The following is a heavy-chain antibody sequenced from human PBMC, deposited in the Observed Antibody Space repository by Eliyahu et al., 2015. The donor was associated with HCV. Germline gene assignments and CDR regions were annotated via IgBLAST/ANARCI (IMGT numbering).Heavy chain of an antibody. Sequence: EVQLLESGGTLVQPGGSLRLSCAASGFTFSSCTMTWVRQAPGKGLEWVSGISDTGGIAYYAAAVKGRFTVSRDNSKDTLFLQMNSLRAEDTAIYYCARVPTGVYYNHYYMDVWGKGTTVTVSS. CDR1: GFTFSSCT. CDR3: ARVPTGVYYNHYYMDV. D-gene: IGHD1-14*01. J-gene: IGHJ6*03. V-gene: IGHV3-23*01. CDR2: ISDTGGIA.